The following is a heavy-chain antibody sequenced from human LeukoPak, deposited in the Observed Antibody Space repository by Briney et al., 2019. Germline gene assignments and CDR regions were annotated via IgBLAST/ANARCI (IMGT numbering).Heavy chain of an antibody. Sequence: PGGSLRLSCAASGFTFSSHSTKWVRQAPGKGLEWVSYISSSGSNIYYADSVKGRFTISRDNAKNSMYLQMNSLGAEDTAVYYCARKSLQGWSSDYWGEGILVTVSS. CDR2: ISSSGSNI. CDR1: GFTFSSHS. D-gene: IGHD1-26*01. CDR3: ARKSLQGWSSDY. J-gene: IGHJ4*02. V-gene: IGHV3-48*01.